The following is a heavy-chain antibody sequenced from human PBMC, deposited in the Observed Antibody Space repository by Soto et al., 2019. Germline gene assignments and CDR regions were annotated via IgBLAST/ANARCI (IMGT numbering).Heavy chain of an antibody. CDR2: ISYDGSNK. CDR1: GFTFSSYA. J-gene: IGHJ4*02. Sequence: GGSLRLSCAASGFTFSSYAMHWVRQAPGKGLEWVAVISYDGSNKYYADSVKGRFTISRDNSKNTLYLQMNSLRAEDTAVYYCASLGWLRFRDPVDYWGQGTLVTVSS. V-gene: IGHV3-30-3*01. D-gene: IGHD5-12*01. CDR3: ASLGWLRFRDPVDY.